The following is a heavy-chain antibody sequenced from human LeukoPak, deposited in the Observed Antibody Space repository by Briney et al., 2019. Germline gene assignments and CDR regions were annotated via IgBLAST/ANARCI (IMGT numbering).Heavy chain of an antibody. CDR2: INSDGSST. Sequence: PGGSLRLSCAASGFTFSSYWMHWVRQAPGKGLVWVSRINSDGSSTSYADSVKGRLTISRDNAKNTLYLQMNSLRAEDTAVYYCARERVVVTAIEDCYYGMDVWGQGTTVTVSS. V-gene: IGHV3-74*01. J-gene: IGHJ6*02. D-gene: IGHD2-21*02. CDR1: GFTFSSYW. CDR3: ARERVVVTAIEDCYYGMDV.